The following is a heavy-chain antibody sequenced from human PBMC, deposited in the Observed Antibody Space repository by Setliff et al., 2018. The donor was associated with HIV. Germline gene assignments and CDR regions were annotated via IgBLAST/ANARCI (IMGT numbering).Heavy chain of an antibody. D-gene: IGHD4-17*01. Sequence: KTSETLSLTCTVSGDSISSVSYSWGWIRQPPGKGLEWIGYMYSGGNTYYKPSLKSRVTMSVDSSKNQFSLKVNSVTAADTAVYYCARDDYGYNGKGFDYWGPGTLVTVSS. CDR2: MYSGGNT. J-gene: IGHJ4*02. CDR3: ARDDYGYNGKGFDY. V-gene: IGHV4-39*02. CDR1: GDSISSVSYS.